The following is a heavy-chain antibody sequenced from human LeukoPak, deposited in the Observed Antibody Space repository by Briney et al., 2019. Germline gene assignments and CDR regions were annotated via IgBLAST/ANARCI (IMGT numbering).Heavy chain of an antibody. CDR2: IWYDGSNK. V-gene: IGHV3-30*02. Sequence: SGGSLRLSCAASGFTFSSYGMHWVRQAPGKGLEWVAVIWYDGSNKYYADSVKGRFTISRDNSKNTLYLQMNSLRAEDTAVYYCAKEEYSSSRGDPWGQGTLVTVSS. CDR1: GFTFSSYG. CDR3: AKEEYSSSRGDP. J-gene: IGHJ5*02. D-gene: IGHD6-6*01.